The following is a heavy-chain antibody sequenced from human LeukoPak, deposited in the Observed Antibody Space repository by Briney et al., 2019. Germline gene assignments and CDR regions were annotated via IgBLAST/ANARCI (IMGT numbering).Heavy chain of an antibody. CDR1: GFTFSDYY. Sequence: GGSLRLSCAASGFTFSDYYMSWIRQAPGKGLEWVAVISYDGSSKYYADSVKGRFTISRDNSKNTLYLQMNSLRAEDTAVYYCAKGGYSYGYGLYFDYWGQGTLVTVSS. J-gene: IGHJ4*02. V-gene: IGHV3-30*18. CDR3: AKGGYSYGYGLYFDY. CDR2: ISYDGSSK. D-gene: IGHD5-18*01.